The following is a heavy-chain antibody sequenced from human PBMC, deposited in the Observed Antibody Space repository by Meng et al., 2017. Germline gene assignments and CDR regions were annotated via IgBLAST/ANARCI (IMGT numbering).Heavy chain of an antibody. CDR1: GYTFTSYA. D-gene: IGHD4-17*01. Sequence: QVPLGESGAEVKKAGDSVKVSCNASGYTFTSYAMHWVRQAPGTRLEWMGWINAGNGNTKYSQKFQGRVTITRDTSASTAYMELSSLRSEDTAVYYCARDRSRLSTVTLLFDPWGQGTLVTVSS. CDR2: INAGNGNT. J-gene: IGHJ5*02. CDR3: ARDRSRLSTVTLLFDP. V-gene: IGHV1-3*01.